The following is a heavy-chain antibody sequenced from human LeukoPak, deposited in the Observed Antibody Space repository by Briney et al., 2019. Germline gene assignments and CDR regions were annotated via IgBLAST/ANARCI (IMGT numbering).Heavy chain of an antibody. CDR3: ARYSSGWYNAFDI. J-gene: IGHJ3*02. V-gene: IGHV4-34*01. D-gene: IGHD6-19*01. CDR1: GGSFSGYY. Sequence: PSETLSLTCAVYGGSFSGYYWSWIRQPPGKGLEWIGEINHSGSTNYNPSLKSRVTISVDTSKNQFSLKLNSVTAADTAVYYCARYSSGWYNAFDIWGQGTMVTVSS. CDR2: INHSGST.